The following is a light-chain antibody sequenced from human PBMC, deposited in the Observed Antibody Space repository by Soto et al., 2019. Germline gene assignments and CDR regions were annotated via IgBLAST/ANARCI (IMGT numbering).Light chain of an antibody. CDR2: SAS. J-gene: IGKJ3*01. V-gene: IGKV1-39*01. Sequence: DIQMTQSPSSLSASVGDRVTVTCRAGQSISRYLNWYQQRPGKAPKLLIYSASSLQAGVPSRFSGSGSGTDFTLTINSLQPEDFATYYCQQSYNGPFTFGPGTKVDIK. CDR1: QSISRY. CDR3: QQSYNGPFT.